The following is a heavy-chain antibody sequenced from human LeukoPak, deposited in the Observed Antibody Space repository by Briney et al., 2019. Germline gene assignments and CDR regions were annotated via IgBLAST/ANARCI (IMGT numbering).Heavy chain of an antibody. V-gene: IGHV1-2*02. CDR3: ARGTALGNPWFDP. Sequence: ASVKVSCKASGYSFADYYMHWVRQAPGQGLEWMGWINPNSGGTNYFQKFQGRVTMTRDTSISTAYMELSGLRSDDTAVYYCARGTALGNPWFDPWGQGTLVTVSS. J-gene: IGHJ5*02. CDR2: INPNSGGT. D-gene: IGHD6-13*01. CDR1: GYSFADYY.